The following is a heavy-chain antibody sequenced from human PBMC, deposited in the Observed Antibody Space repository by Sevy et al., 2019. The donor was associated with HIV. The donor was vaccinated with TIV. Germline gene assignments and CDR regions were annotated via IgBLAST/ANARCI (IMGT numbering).Heavy chain of an antibody. CDR1: SGSINRGNDY. CDR2: IYTSGST. V-gene: IGHV4-61*09. D-gene: IGHD6-19*01. CDR3: ARGVPVSGGFDC. Sequence: SETLSLTCTVSSGSINRGNDYWSWIRQPAGKGLEWVGHIYTSGSTNYNPSLKSRVTMSVDTSKNQFSLNVSSLTAADTATYYCARGVPVSGGFDCWGQGTLVTVSS. J-gene: IGHJ4*02.